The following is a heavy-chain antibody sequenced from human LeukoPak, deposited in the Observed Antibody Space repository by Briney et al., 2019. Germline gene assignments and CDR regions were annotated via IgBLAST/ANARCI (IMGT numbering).Heavy chain of an antibody. CDR2: IYHSGST. V-gene: IGHV4-30-2*01. J-gene: IGHJ3*02. CDR3: ARADCSGGSCYYGHAFDI. CDR1: GGSISSGGYS. D-gene: IGHD2-15*01. Sequence: SETLSLTCAVSGGSISSGGYSWSWIRQPPGKGLEWIGYIYHSGSTYYNPSLKSRVTISVDRSKNQFSLKLSSVTAADTAVYYCARADCSGGSCYYGHAFDIWGRGTMVTVSS.